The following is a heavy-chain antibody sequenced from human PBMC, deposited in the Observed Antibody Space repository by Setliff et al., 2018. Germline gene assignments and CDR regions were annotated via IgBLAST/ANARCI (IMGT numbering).Heavy chain of an antibody. CDR3: VTGMGTHYYDPSAQGPFAI. CDR1: GLIVSSNY. J-gene: IGHJ3*02. CDR2: FYSGGST. Sequence: GGSLRLSCAASGLIVSSNYMSWVRQAPGKGLERVSVFYSGGSTYYADSVKGRFTISRDNARNTVYLQMNGLRAEDTAVYYCVTGMGTHYYDPSAQGPFAIWGQGTMVTVSS. D-gene: IGHD3-22*01. V-gene: IGHV3-53*01.